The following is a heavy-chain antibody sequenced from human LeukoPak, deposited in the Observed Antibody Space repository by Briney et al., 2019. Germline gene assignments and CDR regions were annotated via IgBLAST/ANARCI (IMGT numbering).Heavy chain of an antibody. D-gene: IGHD2-2*02. CDR2: IYYSGST. CDR1: GGSITSGGYY. Sequence: TLSLTCTVSGGSITSGGYYWSWIRQHPGKGLEWIGYIYYSGSTYYNPSLKSRVTISVDTSKNQFSLKLSSVTAADTAVYYCARAEVPAAIPDYWGQGTLVTVSS. J-gene: IGHJ4*02. CDR3: ARAEVPAAIPDY. V-gene: IGHV4-31*03.